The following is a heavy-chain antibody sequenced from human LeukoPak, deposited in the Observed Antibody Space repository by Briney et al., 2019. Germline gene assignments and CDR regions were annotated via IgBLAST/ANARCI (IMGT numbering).Heavy chain of an antibody. J-gene: IGHJ5*02. V-gene: IGHV4-34*01. CDR3: ARAVDYYDSSGYYYVDSNPKFDP. Sequence: KPSETLSLTCAVYGGSFSGYYWSWIRQPPGKGLEWIGEINHSGSTNYNPSLKSRVTISVDTSKNQFSLKLSSVTAADTAVYYCARAVDYYDSSGYYYVDSNPKFDPWGQGTLVTVSS. CDR2: INHSGST. D-gene: IGHD3-22*01. CDR1: GGSFSGYY.